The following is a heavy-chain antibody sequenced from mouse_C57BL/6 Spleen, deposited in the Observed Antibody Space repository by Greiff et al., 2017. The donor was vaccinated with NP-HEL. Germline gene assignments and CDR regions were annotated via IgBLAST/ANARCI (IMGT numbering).Heavy chain of an antibody. Sequence: QVQLQQSGPELVKPGASVKISCKASGYSFTSYYIHWVKQRPGQGLEWIGWIYPGSGNTKYNEKFKGKAILTADTSSSTAYMQLSSLTSEDSAVYYCARRAYGQSFDYWGQGTTLTVSS. V-gene: IGHV1-66*01. CDR1: GYSFTSYY. CDR2: IYPGSGNT. D-gene: IGHD1-1*01. J-gene: IGHJ2*01. CDR3: ARRAYGQSFDY.